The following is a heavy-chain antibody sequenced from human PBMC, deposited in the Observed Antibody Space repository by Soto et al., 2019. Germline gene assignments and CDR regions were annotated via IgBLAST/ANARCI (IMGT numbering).Heavy chain of an antibody. Sequence: ASVKVSCKASGYTFTSYYMHWVRQAPGQGLEWMGIINPSGGSTSYAQKFQGRVTMTRDTSTSTVYMELSSLRSEDTAVYYCARVGMVRGVSHAGYYYYGMDVWGQGTTVTVSS. CDR3: ARVGMVRGVSHAGYYYYGMDV. V-gene: IGHV1-46*01. J-gene: IGHJ6*02. D-gene: IGHD3-10*01. CDR1: GYTFTSYY. CDR2: INPSGGST.